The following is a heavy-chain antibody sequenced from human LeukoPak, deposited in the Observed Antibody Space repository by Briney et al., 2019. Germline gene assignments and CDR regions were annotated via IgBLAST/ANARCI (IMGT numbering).Heavy chain of an antibody. V-gene: IGHV3-23*01. J-gene: IGHJ6*03. Sequence: PGGSLRLSCAASGFTFDDYGMSWVRQAPGKGLEWVSAISGSGGSTYYADSVKGRFTISRDNSKNTLYLQMNSLRAEDTAVYYCAKDLTYYYDSSGYMDVWGKGTTVTVSS. CDR2: ISGSGGST. CDR3: AKDLTYYYDSSGYMDV. CDR1: GFTFDDYG. D-gene: IGHD3-22*01.